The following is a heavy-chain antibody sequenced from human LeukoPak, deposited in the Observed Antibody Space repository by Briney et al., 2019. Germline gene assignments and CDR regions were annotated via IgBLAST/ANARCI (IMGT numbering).Heavy chain of an antibody. Sequence: GRSLRLSCAASGFTFDDYAMHWVRQAPGKGLEWVSGISWNSGSIGYADSVKGRFTISRDNAKNSLYLQMNSLRAEDTALYYCAKDVDYGDPPGAFDIWGQGTMVTVSS. V-gene: IGHV3-9*01. CDR3: AKDVDYGDPPGAFDI. J-gene: IGHJ3*02. CDR2: ISWNSGSI. CDR1: GFTFDDYA. D-gene: IGHD4-17*01.